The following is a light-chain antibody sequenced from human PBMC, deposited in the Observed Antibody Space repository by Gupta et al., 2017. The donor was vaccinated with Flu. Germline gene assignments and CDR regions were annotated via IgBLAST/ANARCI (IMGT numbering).Light chain of an antibody. Sequence: DIVLTQSPGTLSLSPGESATLSCRASQSFSNSYLDWYQQEPGQATRLLIYGTSNRAAGITDRFSGSGSATDFTRPISRMVPEDYAVDDGQQFNIFGQGTKMEI. V-gene: IGKV3-20*01. CDR2: GTS. CDR1: QSFSNSY. J-gene: IGKJ2*01. CDR3: QQFNI.